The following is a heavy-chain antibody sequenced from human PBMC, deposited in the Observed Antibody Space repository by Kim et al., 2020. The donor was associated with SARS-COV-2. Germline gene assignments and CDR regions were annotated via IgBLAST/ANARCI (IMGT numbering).Heavy chain of an antibody. V-gene: IGHV3-15*01. D-gene: IGHD6-19*01. CDR1: GFTFSNAW. Sequence: GGSLRLSCAASGFTFSNAWMSWVRQAPGKGLEWVGRIKSKTDGGTTDYAAPVKGRFTISRDDSKNTLYLQMNSLKTEDTAVYYCTTSSGWLYYFDYWGQGTLVTVSS. CDR2: IKSKTDGGTT. CDR3: TTSSGWLYYFDY. J-gene: IGHJ4*02.